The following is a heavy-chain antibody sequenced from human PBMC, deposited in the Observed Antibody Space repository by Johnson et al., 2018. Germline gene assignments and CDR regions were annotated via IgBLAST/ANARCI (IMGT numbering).Heavy chain of an antibody. V-gene: IGHV1-69*01. J-gene: IGHJ6*02. CDR3: ARDAIFGVVPYYYYGMDV. Sequence: QVQLVESGAEVKKXGSSXKVXCKASGGTFSSYAISWVRQAPGQGLEWMGGIIPIFGTANYAQKFQGRVTITADESTSTDYMELSSRRSEDTAVYSCARDAIFGVVPYYYYGMDVWGQGTTVTVSS. CDR2: IIPIFGTA. CDR1: GGTFSSYA. D-gene: IGHD3-3*01.